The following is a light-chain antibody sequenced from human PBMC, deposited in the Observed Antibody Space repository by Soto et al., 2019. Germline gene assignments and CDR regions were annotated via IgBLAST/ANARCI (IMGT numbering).Light chain of an antibody. Sequence: EIVLTQSPATLSLSPGERATLSCRASQSVSRYLAWYQQKPGQAPRLVIYDKSNRATGIPARFSGSGSGTDFTLTISSLEPEDFAVYYCQQRSSWPLTFGGGTKVEIK. CDR2: DKS. J-gene: IGKJ4*01. CDR1: QSVSRY. V-gene: IGKV3-11*01. CDR3: QQRSSWPLT.